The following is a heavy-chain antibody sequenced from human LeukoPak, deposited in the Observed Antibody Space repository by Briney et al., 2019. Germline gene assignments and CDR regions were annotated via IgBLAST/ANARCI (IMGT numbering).Heavy chain of an antibody. V-gene: IGHV4-34*01. D-gene: IGHD3-22*01. CDR1: GASFDGYY. CDR3: ARGAPPTYSDSRGYLDY. Sequence: SETLSLTCAVFGASFDGYYWTWIRQSPGKGLEWIGEIVYSGSTNYNPSLKSRVTISADTSKVQFSLTLSSVTAADTAVYYCARGAPPTYSDSRGYLDYWGQGTQVTVSS. J-gene: IGHJ4*02. CDR2: IVYSGST.